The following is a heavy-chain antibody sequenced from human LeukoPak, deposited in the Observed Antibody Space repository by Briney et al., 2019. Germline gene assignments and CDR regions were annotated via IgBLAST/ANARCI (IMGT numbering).Heavy chain of an antibody. CDR3: ARATFGGSYYAFDI. CDR2: IYYSGST. J-gene: IGHJ3*02. Sequence: SETLSLTCTVSGGSISSYYWSWIRQPPGKGLAWIGYIYYSGSTNYNPSLKSRVTISVDTSKNQFSLKLSSVTAADTAVYYCARATFGGSYYAFDIWGQGTMVTVSS. CDR1: GGSISSYY. D-gene: IGHD1-26*01. V-gene: IGHV4-59*01.